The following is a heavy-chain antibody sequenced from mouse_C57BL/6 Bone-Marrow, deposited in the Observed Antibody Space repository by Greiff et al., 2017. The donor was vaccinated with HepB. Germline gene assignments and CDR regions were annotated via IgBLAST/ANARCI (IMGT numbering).Heavy chain of an antibody. J-gene: IGHJ3*01. CDR2: IYPRSGNT. Sequence: QVQLQQSGAELARPGASVKLSCKASGYTFTSYGISWVNQRTGQGLEWIGEIYPRSGNTYYNEKFKGKATLTADKSSSTAYMELRSLTSEDSAVYFCARGYYGSSEVAYWGQGTLVTVSA. CDR1: GYTFTSYG. D-gene: IGHD1-1*01. V-gene: IGHV1-81*01. CDR3: ARGYYGSSEVAY.